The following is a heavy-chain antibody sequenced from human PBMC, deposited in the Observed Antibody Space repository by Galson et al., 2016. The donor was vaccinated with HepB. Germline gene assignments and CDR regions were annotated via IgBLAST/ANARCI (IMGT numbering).Heavy chain of an antibody. CDR1: GFTFSGSA. J-gene: IGHJ4*02. V-gene: IGHV3-73*01. Sequence: SLRLSCAASGFTFSGSALHWVRQASGKGLEWVGRIRSKVNNYATAYAASVNGRFIISRDDSKNTAYLQMNSLRSEDTAVYFCARDRIDHFNYYDNSGLGYWGQGTLVTVSS. D-gene: IGHD3-22*01. CDR3: ARDRIDHFNYYDNSGLGY. CDR2: IRSKVNNYAT.